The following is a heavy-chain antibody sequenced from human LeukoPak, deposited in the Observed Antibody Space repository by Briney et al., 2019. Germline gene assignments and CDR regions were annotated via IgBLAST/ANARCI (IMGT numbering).Heavy chain of an antibody. CDR1: GGSIRNSGYY. CDR3: ARDWRPYDFWSGYYPDYYYYMDV. D-gene: IGHD3-3*01. J-gene: IGHJ6*03. V-gene: IGHV4-39*07. Sequence: SETLSLTCTVSGGSIRNSGYYWGWIRQPPGKGLEWIGSIYYSGSTYYNPSLKSRVTISVDTSKNQFSLKLSSVTAADTAVYYCARDWRPYDFWSGYYPDYYYYMDVWGKGTTVTVSS. CDR2: IYYSGST.